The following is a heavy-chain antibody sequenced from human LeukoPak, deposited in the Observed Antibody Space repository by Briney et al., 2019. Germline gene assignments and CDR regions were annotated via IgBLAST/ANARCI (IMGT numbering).Heavy chain of an antibody. V-gene: IGHV3-21*01. D-gene: IGHD6-19*01. CDR1: VFTFSSYS. J-gene: IGHJ6*03. CDR2: ISCSRSYI. Sequence: GGSLRLSCAASVFTFSSYSMIWVRQAPGKGLEWVSSISCSRSYIYYADSVKGRFTITRDNAKNSLYLQMNSLRAEDTAVYYCARVVAVASSERRPGYYYMDVWGKGTTVTVSS. CDR3: ARVVAVASSERRPGYYYMDV.